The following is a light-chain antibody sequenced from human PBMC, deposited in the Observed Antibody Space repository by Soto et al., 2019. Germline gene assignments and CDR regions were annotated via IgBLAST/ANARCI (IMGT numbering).Light chain of an antibody. CDR1: QGVNNY. CDR3: LQYFSYPLT. Sequence: DIQMTQSPSAMSASVGDTVTITCRASQGVNNYLAWFQQKPGKVPQRLIYAASSLQSGVPSRFSGSGSGTEFTLTIKSLQPEDFATYYCLQYFSYPLTLGGGTKVDIK. CDR2: AAS. J-gene: IGKJ4*01. V-gene: IGKV1-17*03.